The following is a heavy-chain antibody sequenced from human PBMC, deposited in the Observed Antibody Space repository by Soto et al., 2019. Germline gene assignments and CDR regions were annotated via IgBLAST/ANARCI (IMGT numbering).Heavy chain of an antibody. Sequence: GASVKVSCKASGYTFTSYGISWVRQAPGQGLEWMGWISAYNGNTNYAQKLQGRVTMTTDTSTSTAYMELRSLRSDDTAVYYCARDRWRDGYNEPIDYWGQGTLVTVSS. CDR3: ARDRWRDGYNEPIDY. D-gene: IGHD5-12*01. V-gene: IGHV1-18*01. CDR1: GYTFTSYG. J-gene: IGHJ4*02. CDR2: ISAYNGNT.